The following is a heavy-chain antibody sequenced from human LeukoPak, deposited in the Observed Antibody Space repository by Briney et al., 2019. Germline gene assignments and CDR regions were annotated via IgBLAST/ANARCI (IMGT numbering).Heavy chain of an antibody. Sequence: SQTLSLTCAVSGGSISSYYWSWIRQPPGKGLEWIGYIYCSGSTNYNPSLKSRVTIAVDTSKNQFSLRLTSVTAADTAVYYCARVAPTRGYASSGYYPLDYWGQGTLVNVSS. D-gene: IGHD3-22*01. CDR1: GGSISSYY. J-gene: IGHJ4*02. V-gene: IGHV4-59*01. CDR2: IYCSGST. CDR3: ARVAPTRGYASSGYYPLDY.